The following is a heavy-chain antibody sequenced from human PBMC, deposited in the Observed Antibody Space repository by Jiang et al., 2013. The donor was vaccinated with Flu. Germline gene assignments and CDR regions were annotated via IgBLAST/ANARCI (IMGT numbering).Heavy chain of an antibody. V-gene: IGHV4-59*01. Sequence: GLVKPSETLSLTCTVSDVSISSYYWSWVRQPPGKGLEYIAYFYYGGSTSYNPSLKSRVTISIDTSKNQFSLKLGSVTAADTTLYYCARHGMGFGELPVFWGQGALVTVSS. CDR1: DVSISSYY. CDR3: ARHGMGFGELPVF. CDR2: FYYGGST. D-gene: IGHD3-10*01. J-gene: IGHJ4*02.